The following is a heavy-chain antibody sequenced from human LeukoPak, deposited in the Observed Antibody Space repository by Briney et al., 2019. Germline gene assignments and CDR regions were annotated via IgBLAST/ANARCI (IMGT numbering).Heavy chain of an antibody. Sequence: ASVKVSCKASGYTFTSYGIGWVRQAPGQGLEWMGWISAYNGNTNYAQKLQGRVTMTTDTSTSTAYMELRSLRSDDTAVYYCARAPTYYYDSSGYYNWFDPWGQGTLVTVSS. CDR2: ISAYNGNT. J-gene: IGHJ5*02. D-gene: IGHD3-22*01. CDR3: ARAPTYYYDSSGYYNWFDP. V-gene: IGHV1-18*01. CDR1: GYTFTSYG.